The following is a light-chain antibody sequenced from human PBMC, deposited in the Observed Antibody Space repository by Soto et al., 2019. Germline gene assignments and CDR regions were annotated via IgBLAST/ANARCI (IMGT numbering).Light chain of an antibody. CDR2: GTS. CDR3: QQYLDWPRT. CDR1: QSVSSSY. Sequence: EIVLTQSPVTLSLSPGEGATLSCRASQSVSSSYLAWYQQKPGQAPRLLIYGTSSRATGIPDRFSGSGSGTVFTLTISSLQSDDFAVYYCQQYLDWPRTFGQGTKVDIK. V-gene: IGKV3-20*01. J-gene: IGKJ1*01.